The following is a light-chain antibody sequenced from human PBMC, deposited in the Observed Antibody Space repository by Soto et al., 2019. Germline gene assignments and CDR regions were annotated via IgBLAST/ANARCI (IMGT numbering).Light chain of an antibody. V-gene: IGLV3-21*04. CDR2: YDS. J-gene: IGLJ2*01. Sequence: SYELTHPPSVSVATGQTARITCGGNNIGSKRVHWYQQKPGQAPVLVIYYDSDRPSGIPERFSGSNSGNTATLTISRVEAGDEADYYCQVWDSSSDHVVFGGGTKLTVL. CDR3: QVWDSSSDHVV. CDR1: NIGSKR.